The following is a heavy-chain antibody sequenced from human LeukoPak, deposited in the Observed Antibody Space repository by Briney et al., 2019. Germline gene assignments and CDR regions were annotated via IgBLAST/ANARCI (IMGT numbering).Heavy chain of an antibody. CDR1: GYTFINYT. CDR2: IRAYNGNT. V-gene: IGHV1-18*01. Sequence: ASVKVSCKASGYTFINYTISWVRQAPGQGLEWMGWIRAYNGNTNYAQKLQGRVTMTTDTSTTTAYMELRSLRSDDTAVYYCARDHYYDSSGYYSGDAFDIWGQGTKVTVSS. CDR3: ARDHYYDSSGYYSGDAFDI. J-gene: IGHJ3*02. D-gene: IGHD3-22*01.